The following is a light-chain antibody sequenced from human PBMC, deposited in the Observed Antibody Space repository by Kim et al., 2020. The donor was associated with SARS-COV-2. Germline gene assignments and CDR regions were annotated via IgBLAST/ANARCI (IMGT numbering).Light chain of an antibody. CDR3: QQYYNIPRT. Sequence: RATINCKSSQSVLYSSKNKNYLAWYQQRPGQSPKLLIAWASTRESGVPDRFSGSGSGTDFTLTISSLQAEDVAVYYCQQYYNIPRTFGQGTKLEIK. CDR1: QSVLYSSKNKNY. CDR2: WAS. J-gene: IGKJ2*01. V-gene: IGKV4-1*01.